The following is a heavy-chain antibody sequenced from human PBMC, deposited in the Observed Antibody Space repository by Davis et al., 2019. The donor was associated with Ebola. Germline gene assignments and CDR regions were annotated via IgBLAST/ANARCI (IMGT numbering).Heavy chain of an antibody. Sequence: MPSETLSLTCTVSGGSLISGGYYWSWIRQPPGKGLEWIGSIYYSGSTYYNPSLKSRVTISVDTSKNQFSLKLSSVTAADTAVYYCAREVYSVYYFDYWGQGTLVTVSS. D-gene: IGHD5/OR15-5a*01. CDR3: AREVYSVYYFDY. CDR2: IYYSGST. J-gene: IGHJ4*02. CDR1: GGSLISGGYY. V-gene: IGHV4-39*01.